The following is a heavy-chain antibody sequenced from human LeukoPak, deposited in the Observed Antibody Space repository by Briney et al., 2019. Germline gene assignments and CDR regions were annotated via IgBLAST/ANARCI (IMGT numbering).Heavy chain of an antibody. CDR2: ISGSGGST. CDR3: AKDLRVVRGVISDAFDI. CDR1: GFTFSSYA. V-gene: IGHV3-23*01. D-gene: IGHD3-10*01. Sequence: GGSLRLSCAASGFTFSSYAMSWVRQAPGKGLEWVSAISGSGGSTYYADSVKGRFTISRDNSKNTLYLQMNSLRAEDTAVYYCAKDLRVVRGVISDAFDIWGQGTMVTVSS. J-gene: IGHJ3*02.